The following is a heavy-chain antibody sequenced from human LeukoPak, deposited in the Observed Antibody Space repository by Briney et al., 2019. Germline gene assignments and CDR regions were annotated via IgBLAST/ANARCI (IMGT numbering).Heavy chain of an antibody. Sequence: GGSLRLSCAASGFTFTSYAMSWVRQAPGKGLEWVAVISYDGSNKYYADSVKGRFTISRDNSKNTLYLQMNSLRAEDTAVYYCARDTTAAVNYFDYWGQGTLVTVSS. CDR3: ARDTTAAVNYFDY. CDR2: ISYDGSNK. J-gene: IGHJ4*02. CDR1: GFTFTSYA. V-gene: IGHV3-30-3*01. D-gene: IGHD6-13*01.